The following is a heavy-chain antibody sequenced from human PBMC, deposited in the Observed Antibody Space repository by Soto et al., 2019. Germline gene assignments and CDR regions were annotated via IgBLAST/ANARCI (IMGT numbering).Heavy chain of an antibody. CDR3: AKDKALTPRTYYFDY. CDR2: ISWNSGSI. Sequence: GGSLRLSCAASGFTFDDYAMHWVRQAPGKGLEWVSGISWNSGSIGYADSVKGRFTISRDNAKNSLYLQMNSLRAEDTALYYCAKDKALTPRTYYFDYWGQGTLVTAPQ. CDR1: GFTFDDYA. D-gene: IGHD3-16*01. V-gene: IGHV3-9*01. J-gene: IGHJ4*02.